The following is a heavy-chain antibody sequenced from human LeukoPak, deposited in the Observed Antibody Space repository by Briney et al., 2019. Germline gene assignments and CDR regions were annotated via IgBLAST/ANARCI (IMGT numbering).Heavy chain of an antibody. CDR3: AARITGTTQGAFDI. CDR1: GYTFTSYG. V-gene: IGHV1-18*01. Sequence: ASVKVSCKASGYTFTSYGISWVRQAPGQGLKWMGWISAYNGNTNYAQKLQGRVTMTADTSTSTAYMELRSPRSDDTAVYYCAARITGTTQGAFDIWGQGTMVTVSS. J-gene: IGHJ3*02. D-gene: IGHD1-7*01. CDR2: ISAYNGNT.